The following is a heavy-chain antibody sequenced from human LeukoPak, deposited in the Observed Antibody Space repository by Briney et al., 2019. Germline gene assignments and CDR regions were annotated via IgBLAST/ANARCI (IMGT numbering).Heavy chain of an antibody. CDR2: IKSDGSIT. Sequence: PGGSLRLSCATSGFTFSYYWMHWVRQAPGKGLVWVSRIKSDGSITEYADSVKGRFTISRDNAKNTLYLQMNSLRAEDTAVYYCARDLAYGGDYWGQGTLVTVSS. CDR1: GFTFSYYW. J-gene: IGHJ4*02. V-gene: IGHV3-74*01. D-gene: IGHD4-17*01. CDR3: ARDLAYGGDY.